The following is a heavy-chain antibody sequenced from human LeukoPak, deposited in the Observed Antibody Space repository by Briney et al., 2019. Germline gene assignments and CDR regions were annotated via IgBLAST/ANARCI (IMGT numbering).Heavy chain of an antibody. CDR2: ISGSGGST. Sequence: GGSLRLSCAASGFTFSSYAMSWVRQAPGKGLEWVSAISGSGGSTYYADSVKGRFTISRDNSKNTLYLQMNSLRAEDTAVYYCATLGYSGYDEPDAFDIWGQGTMVTVSS. CDR1: GFTFSSYA. V-gene: IGHV3-23*01. D-gene: IGHD5-12*01. J-gene: IGHJ3*02. CDR3: ATLGYSGYDEPDAFDI.